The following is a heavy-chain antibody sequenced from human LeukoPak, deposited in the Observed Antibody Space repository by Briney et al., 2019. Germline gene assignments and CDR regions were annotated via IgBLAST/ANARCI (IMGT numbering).Heavy chain of an antibody. D-gene: IGHD5-24*01. J-gene: IGHJ4*02. CDR2: IYYSGST. Sequence: SETLSLTCTVSGGSISSYYWSWIRQPPGKGLEWIGYIYYSGSTNYNPSLKSRVTISVDTSKNQFSLKLSSVTAADTAVYYCARVHDYGYNYFDYWGQGTLVTVSS. CDR1: GGSISSYY. CDR3: ARVHDYGYNYFDY. V-gene: IGHV4-59*01.